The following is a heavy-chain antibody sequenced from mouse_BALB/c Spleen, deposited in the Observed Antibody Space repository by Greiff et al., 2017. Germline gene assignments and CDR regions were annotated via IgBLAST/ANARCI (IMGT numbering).Heavy chain of an antibody. D-gene: IGHD1-2*01. Sequence: EVMLVESGGGLVQPGESLKLSCESNEYEFPSHDMSWVRKTPEKRLELVAAINSDGGSTYYPDTMERRFIISRDNTKKTLYLQMSSLRSEDTALYYCAGGYYGYGWFAYWGQGTLVTVSA. CDR3: AGGYYGYGWFAY. CDR2: INSDGGST. J-gene: IGHJ3*01. CDR1: EYEFPSHD. V-gene: IGHV5-2*01.